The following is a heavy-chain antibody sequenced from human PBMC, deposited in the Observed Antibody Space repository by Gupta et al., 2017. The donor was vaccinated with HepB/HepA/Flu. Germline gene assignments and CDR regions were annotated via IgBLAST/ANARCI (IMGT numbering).Heavy chain of an antibody. CDR3: ARDGLDGYYDSSGKRAFDI. J-gene: IGHJ3*02. Sequence: QVQLVQSGAEVKKPGSSVKVSCKASGGTFSSYAISWVRPAPGQGLEWMGRIIPILGIANYAQKFQGRVTITADKSTSTAYMELSSLRSEDTAVYYCARDGLDGYYDSSGKRAFDIWGQGTMVTVSS. D-gene: IGHD3-22*01. CDR1: GGTFSSYA. V-gene: IGHV1-69*04. CDR2: IIPILGIA.